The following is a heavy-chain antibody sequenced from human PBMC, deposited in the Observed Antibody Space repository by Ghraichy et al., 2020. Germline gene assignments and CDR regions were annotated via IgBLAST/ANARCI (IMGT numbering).Heavy chain of an antibody. CDR3: GFSAGSHPNDDAFDI. D-gene: IGHD6-19*01. J-gene: IGHJ3*02. CDR1: GFTFSDYY. Sequence: GESLNISCAASGFTFSDYYMSWIRQAPGKWLEWVSYISSSGSTIYYADSVKGRFTISRDNAKNSLYLQMNSLRAEDTAVYYCGFSAGSHPNDDAFDIWGQGTMVTVSS. CDR2: ISSSGSTI. V-gene: IGHV3-11*01.